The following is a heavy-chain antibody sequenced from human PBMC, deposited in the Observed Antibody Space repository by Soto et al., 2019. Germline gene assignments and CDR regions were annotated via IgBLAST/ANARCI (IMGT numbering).Heavy chain of an antibody. CDR3: AQVLVGGYFDY. V-gene: IGHV3-74*01. D-gene: IGHD1-26*01. Sequence: EVQLVESGGGLVQPGGSLRLSCAASGSTFSSSWMHWVRQAPGKGPVWVSRINSDGSSTNYADSVEGRFTISRDNAKNTLYLQMNSLRVEDTAVYYCAQVLVGGYFDYWGQGTLVTVSS. J-gene: IGHJ4*02. CDR2: INSDGSST. CDR1: GSTFSSSW.